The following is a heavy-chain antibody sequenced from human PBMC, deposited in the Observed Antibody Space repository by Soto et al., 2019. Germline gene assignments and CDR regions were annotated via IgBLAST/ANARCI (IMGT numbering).Heavy chain of an antibody. CDR1: GFNFSDHA. V-gene: IGHV3-30*07. D-gene: IGHD6-6*01. CDR2: ISYGGTYK. CDR3: ARGRSIAARPGQPVNDY. Sequence: WGSLIRSCVASGFNFSDHAMHWVRQAPCKWLEWVAGISYGGTYKHYGDSVKFLFTISRDNSKNTLYLQMNSLRAEDTAVYYCARGRSIAARPGQPVNDYWGQGTMVTVSS. J-gene: IGHJ4*02.